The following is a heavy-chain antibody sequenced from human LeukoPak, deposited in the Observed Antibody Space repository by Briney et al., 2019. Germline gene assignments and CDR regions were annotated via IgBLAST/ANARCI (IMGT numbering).Heavy chain of an antibody. CDR2: IYYIGRT. J-gene: IGHJ4*02. CDR3: ARHAQTASSALDY. Sequence: NPSEPLSLTCTLSIHPISSYYWSWLRQPPGKALEFIGFIYYIGRTNYNPSLKSRVTISVDTSKNQFSLKLRSVTATDTAVYYCARHAQTASSALDYWGQGTLVTVSS. CDR1: IHPISSYY. D-gene: IGHD2-21*02. V-gene: IGHV4-59*08.